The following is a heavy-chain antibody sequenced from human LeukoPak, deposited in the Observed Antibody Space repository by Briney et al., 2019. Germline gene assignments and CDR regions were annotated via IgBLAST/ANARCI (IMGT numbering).Heavy chain of an antibody. D-gene: IGHD6-13*01. Sequence: KTSETLSLTCTVSGGSISSYYWSWIRQPAGKGLEWIGRIYTSGSTNYNPSLKSRVTMSVDTTKNQFSLKLSSVTAADTAVYYCARVGGSSWYDYFDYWGQGTLVTVSS. CDR3: ARVGGSSWYDYFDY. CDR2: IYTSGST. J-gene: IGHJ4*02. CDR1: GGSISSYY. V-gene: IGHV4-4*07.